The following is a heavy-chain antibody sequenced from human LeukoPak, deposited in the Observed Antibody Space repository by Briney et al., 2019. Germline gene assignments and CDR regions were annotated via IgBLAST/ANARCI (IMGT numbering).Heavy chain of an antibody. Sequence: PGGSLRLSCAASGFTFSSYAMSWVRQAPGKGLVWVSRINSDGSSTSYADSVKGRFTISRDNAKNTLYLQMNSLRAEDTAVYYCARSYGSGSLVDYWGQGTLVTVSS. V-gene: IGHV3-74*01. CDR3: ARSYGSGSLVDY. D-gene: IGHD3-10*01. CDR2: INSDGSST. J-gene: IGHJ4*02. CDR1: GFTFSSYA.